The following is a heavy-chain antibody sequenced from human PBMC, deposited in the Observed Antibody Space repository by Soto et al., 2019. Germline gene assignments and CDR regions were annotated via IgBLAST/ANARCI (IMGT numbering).Heavy chain of an antibody. CDR2: IIPLFGTA. J-gene: IGHJ4*02. V-gene: IGHV1-69*01. Sequence: SVKVSYKASGGSFITYTIYWVRQAPGQGLEWMGGIIPLFGTAKYAQNFQGRITITADESTNTAYMELRSLRSQDTAVYYCARGVHYDSSGYYYFYWGQGTLVTVPS. D-gene: IGHD3-22*01. CDR3: ARGVHYDSSGYYYFY. CDR1: GGSFITYT.